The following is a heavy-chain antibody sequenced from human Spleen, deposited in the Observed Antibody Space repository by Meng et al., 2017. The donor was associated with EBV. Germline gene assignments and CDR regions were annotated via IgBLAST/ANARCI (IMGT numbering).Heavy chain of an antibody. J-gene: IGHJ4*02. Sequence: VQLVGSGGALAQPGGSLRLSCAASGFTFSTYAMSWVRQAPGMGLEWVSAMSGNGENTYYADSVRGRFTISRDNAKNTLYLQMNSLRAEDTAVYYCASNWGHFDYWGQGTLVTVSS. CDR1: GFTFSTYA. CDR2: MSGNGENT. D-gene: IGHD7-27*01. V-gene: IGHV3-23*04. CDR3: ASNWGHFDY.